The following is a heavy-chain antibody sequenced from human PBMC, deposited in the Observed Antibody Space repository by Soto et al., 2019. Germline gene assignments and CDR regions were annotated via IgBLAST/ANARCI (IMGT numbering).Heavy chain of an antibody. V-gene: IGHV4-30-4*01. J-gene: IGHJ2*01. CDR2: IYYSGST. CDR3: ARDRGYSGSPPRYWYFDL. CDR1: GFAFSDFY. Sequence: QVQLAQSGGGLVSPGGSLRLSCAASGFAFSDFYMGWIRQPPGKGLEWIGYIYYSGSTYYNPSLKSRVTISVDTSKNQFSLKLSSVTAADTAVYYCARDRGYSGSPPRYWYFDLWGRGTLVTVSS. D-gene: IGHD1-26*01.